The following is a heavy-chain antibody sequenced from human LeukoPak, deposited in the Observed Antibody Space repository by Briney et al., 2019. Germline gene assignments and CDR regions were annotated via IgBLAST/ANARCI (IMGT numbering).Heavy chain of an antibody. J-gene: IGHJ4*02. Sequence: GGSLRLSCAASGFTFSSYVMHWVRQAPGKGREWVAVISYDGSNKYYADSVKGRFTISRDNSKNTLYLQMNSLRAEDRAVYYCARGPVFLTGSLDYWGQGTLVTVSS. CDR2: ISYDGSNK. CDR1: GFTFSSYV. CDR3: ARGPVFLTGSLDY. D-gene: IGHD3-9*01. V-gene: IGHV3-30*03.